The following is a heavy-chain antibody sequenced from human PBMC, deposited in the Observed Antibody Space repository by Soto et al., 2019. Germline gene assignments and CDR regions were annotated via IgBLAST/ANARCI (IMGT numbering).Heavy chain of an antibody. CDR2: ISSSSSYI. V-gene: IGHV3-21*01. D-gene: IGHD3-3*01. CDR3: VITLCDSCSFKFYGMDV. Sequence: PGGSLRLSCAASGFTFSSYSMNWVRQAPGKGLEWVSSISSSSSYIYYAVSVKGRFTISRDNAKNSLYLQMNSLRAEDTAVYYCVITLCDSCSFKFYGMDVWAQGTTVPV. CDR1: GFTFSSYS. J-gene: IGHJ6*02.